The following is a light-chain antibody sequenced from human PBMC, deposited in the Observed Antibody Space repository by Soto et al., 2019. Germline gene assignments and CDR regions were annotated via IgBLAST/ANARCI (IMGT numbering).Light chain of an antibody. V-gene: IGKV1-12*02. CDR3: QQANGFPFT. Sequence: IQMTQSPSSVSASVGDRIRITCRASQDISNWLVWYQQKPGKAPKLLIYAASTLQSGVPSRFSGSGSGTEFTLTISNLQPGDFATYYCQQANGFPFTFGPGTKVDVK. CDR1: QDISNW. J-gene: IGKJ3*01. CDR2: AAS.